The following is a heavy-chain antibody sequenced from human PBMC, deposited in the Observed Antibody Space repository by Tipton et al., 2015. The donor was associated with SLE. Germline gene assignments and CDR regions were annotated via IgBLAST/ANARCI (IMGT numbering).Heavy chain of an antibody. CDR2: ISTFNGNR. Sequence: QVQLVQSGAEVKKPGASVQVSCKASGFTFISYGISWVRQAPGQGLQWMGWISTFNGNRNYAQKLQGRVSMTTDTSTSTAYMELRSLTSDDTAVYYCARRGLYYDIDYWGQGTLVTVSS. J-gene: IGHJ4*02. D-gene: IGHD1-26*01. CDR3: ARRGLYYDIDY. CDR1: GFTFISYG. V-gene: IGHV1-18*01.